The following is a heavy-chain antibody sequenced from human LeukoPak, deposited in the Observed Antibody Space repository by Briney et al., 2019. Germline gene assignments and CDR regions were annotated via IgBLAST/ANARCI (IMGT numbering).Heavy chain of an antibody. V-gene: IGHV4-34*01. J-gene: IGHJ1*01. CDR2: INHSGST. Sequence: SETLSLTCAVYGGSFSGYYWSWIRQPPWKGLEWIGEINHSGSTNYNPSLKSRVTISVDTSKNQFSLKLSSVTAADRAVYYCARGRFSGSYYVYFQHWGQGTLVTVSS. D-gene: IGHD1-26*01. CDR1: GGSFSGYY. CDR3: ARGRFSGSYYVYFQH.